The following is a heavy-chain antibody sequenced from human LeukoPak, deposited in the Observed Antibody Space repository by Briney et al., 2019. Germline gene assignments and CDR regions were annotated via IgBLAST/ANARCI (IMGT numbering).Heavy chain of an antibody. V-gene: IGHV3-23*01. J-gene: IGHJ4*02. Sequence: PGGSLRLSCAASGITFSSYGMSWVRQAPGKGLEWVSSISSTGGTTYYADSVKGRFTISRDNSKNTLYLQMNSLRAEDTSIYYCAKDYGYYDILTGDYWGQGTLVTVSS. CDR3: AKDYGYYDILTGDY. CDR2: ISSTGGTT. CDR1: GITFSSYG. D-gene: IGHD3-9*01.